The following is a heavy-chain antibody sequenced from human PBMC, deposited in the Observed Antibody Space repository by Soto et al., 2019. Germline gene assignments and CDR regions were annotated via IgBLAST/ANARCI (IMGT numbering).Heavy chain of an antibody. D-gene: IGHD5-12*01. CDR3: ARHSPSGNAWYPDY. Sequence: SEPLSLTCTVSGGSISSNTYSWGWIRQPPGKGLEWIGTIYYSGTTYYNPSLKSRVTISIDTSKNRFSLKLNSVTAADTAVYYCARHSPSGNAWYPDYWGQGTLVTVS. J-gene: IGHJ4*02. CDR1: GGSISSNTYS. V-gene: IGHV4-39*01. CDR2: IYYSGTT.